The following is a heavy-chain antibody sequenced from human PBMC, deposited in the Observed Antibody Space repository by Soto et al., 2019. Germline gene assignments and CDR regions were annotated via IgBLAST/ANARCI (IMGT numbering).Heavy chain of an antibody. CDR2: ISGSGGST. V-gene: IGHV3-23*01. CDR1: GFTFSSYA. CDR3: AKDRANYYDSSGSPHGY. D-gene: IGHD3-22*01. Sequence: PGGSLRLSCAASGFTFSSYAMSWVRQAPGKGLEWVSAISGSGGSTYYADSVKGRFTISRDNSKNTLYLQMNSLRAEDTAVYYCAKDRANYYDSSGSPHGYWGQGTLVTVSS. J-gene: IGHJ4*02.